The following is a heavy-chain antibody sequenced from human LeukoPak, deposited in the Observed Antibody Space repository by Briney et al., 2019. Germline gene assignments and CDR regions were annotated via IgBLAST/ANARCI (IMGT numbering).Heavy chain of an antibody. CDR1: GFTFSNSN. V-gene: IGHV3-21*01. J-gene: IGHJ4*02. CDR2: ISSSSSYI. D-gene: IGHD3-22*01. CDR3: AIDRSSGYYGLDS. Sequence: PGGSLRLSCAASGFTFSNSNMNWVRQAPGKGLEWVASISSSSSYIYYADSVKGRFTISRDNAKNSLYLQMNSLRAEDTAVYYCAIDRSSGYYGLDSWGQGTLVTVSS.